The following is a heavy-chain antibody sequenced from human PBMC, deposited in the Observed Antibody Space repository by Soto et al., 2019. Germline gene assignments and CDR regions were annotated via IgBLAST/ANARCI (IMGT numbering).Heavy chain of an antibody. CDR1: GFTLSSYA. V-gene: IGHV3-30-3*01. CDR3: ARALHSSSWYNESYYYGMDV. D-gene: IGHD6-13*01. J-gene: IGHJ6*02. Sequence: QVQLVESGGGVVQPGRSLRLSCAASGFTLSSYAKHWVRQAPGKGLEWVAVISYDGGNKYYADSVKGRFTISRDNSKNTLYLQMNSLRAEDTAVYYCARALHSSSWYNESYYYGMDVWGQGTTVTVSS. CDR2: ISYDGGNK.